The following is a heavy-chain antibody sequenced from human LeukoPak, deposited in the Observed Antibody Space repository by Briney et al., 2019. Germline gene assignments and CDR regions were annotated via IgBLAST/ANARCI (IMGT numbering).Heavy chain of an antibody. Sequence: PGGSLRLSCAASGFTFDDYGLSWVRQVPGKGLEWVSGLNWNGASTGYADSVKGRFTISRDNAKNSLYLQMNSLRAEDTAVYYCARDLGISGGGLTSYYYYMDVWGKGTTVTVSS. V-gene: IGHV3-20*04. CDR2: LNWNGAST. D-gene: IGHD1-20*01. CDR1: GFTFDDYG. J-gene: IGHJ6*03. CDR3: ARDLGISGGGLTSYYYYMDV.